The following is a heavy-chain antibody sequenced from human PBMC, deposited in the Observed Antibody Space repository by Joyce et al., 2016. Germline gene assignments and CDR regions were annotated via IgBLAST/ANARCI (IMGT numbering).Heavy chain of an antibody. CDR3: ARPRYCSGGSCLNWFDP. CDR1: GYSFTSYW. Sequence: EVQLVQSGAEVKKPGESLRNSCKGSGYSFTSYWINWVRQMPGKGLEWMGSIDPSDSYTNYSPSFQGHVTISADKSISTADLQWSSLKASDTAMYYCARPRYCSGGSCLNWFDPWGQGTLVTVSS. D-gene: IGHD2-15*01. CDR2: IDPSDSYT. J-gene: IGHJ5*02. V-gene: IGHV5-10-1*01.